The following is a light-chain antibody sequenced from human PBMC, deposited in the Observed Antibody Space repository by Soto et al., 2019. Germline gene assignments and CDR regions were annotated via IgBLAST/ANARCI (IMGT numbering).Light chain of an antibody. CDR2: AAS. J-gene: IGKJ4*01. V-gene: IGKV1-39*01. Sequence: DVQMTQSPSSLSSSGGDIVTIGCRASQTLNNYLTWFQQKPGKAPKVPIYAASTLQSGVPSRFSGSGSGAEFTLTISSLQPEDFATYYCQQSFSPLLTFGGGTKVDIK. CDR1: QTLNNY. CDR3: QQSFSPLLT.